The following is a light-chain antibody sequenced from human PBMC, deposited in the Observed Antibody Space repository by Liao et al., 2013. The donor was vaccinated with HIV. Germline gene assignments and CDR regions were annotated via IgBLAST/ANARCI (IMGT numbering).Light chain of an antibody. CDR1: VLSQEH. Sequence: SYELTQPPSVSVSPGQTAKITCSGDVLSQEHGYWFQQKPGQAPLLLIYKNSERPSGTPSSASLAPGQGRTVTLTISGVQADDEADYYCQSVDTSSPYRRVFGGGT. V-gene: IGLV3-25*03. CDR3: QSVDTSSPYRRV. CDR2: KNS. J-gene: IGLJ3*02.